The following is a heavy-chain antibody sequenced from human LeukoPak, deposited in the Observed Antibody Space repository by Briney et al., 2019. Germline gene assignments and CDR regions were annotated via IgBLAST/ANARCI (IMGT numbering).Heavy chain of an antibody. J-gene: IGHJ6*03. Sequence: SETLSLTCTVSGGSISSHYWSWIRQPPGKGLEWIGYIYYSGSTNYNPSLKSRVTISVDTSKNQFSLKLGSVTAADTAVYYCARLQLTYYYMDVWGKGTTVTVSS. CDR2: IYYSGST. D-gene: IGHD6-6*01. V-gene: IGHV4-59*11. CDR3: ARLQLTYYYMDV. CDR1: GGSISSHY.